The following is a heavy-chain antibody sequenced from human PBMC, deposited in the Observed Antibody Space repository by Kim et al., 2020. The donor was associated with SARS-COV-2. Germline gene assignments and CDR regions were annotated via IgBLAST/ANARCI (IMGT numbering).Heavy chain of an antibody. J-gene: IGHJ4*02. CDR3: ARGQASILSGGDY. CDR2: INPNDGAT. Sequence: ASVKVSCRTSGYTFTNYEIHWVRQAPGQGLEWMGWINPNDGATKYAQNLQGRVTMNRDTSMTTAYMELLWLKSDDTAVYYCARGQASILSGGDYWGQGT. CDR1: GYTFTNYE. V-gene: IGHV1-2*02. D-gene: IGHD3-9*01.